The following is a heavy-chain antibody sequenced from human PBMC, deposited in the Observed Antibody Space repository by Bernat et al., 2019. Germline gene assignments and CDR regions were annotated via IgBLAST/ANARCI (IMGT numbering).Heavy chain of an antibody. D-gene: IGHD1-26*01. CDR1: GGSCSGYY. V-gene: IGHV4-34*01. CDR2: INRSGST. Sequence: QVQLQQWGAGLLKPSETLSLTCAVYGGSCSGYYWSWIRQPPGKGLEWIGEINRSGSTNDNPSLKSRVTKSVDTSKTKFSLKLRAVTAADTAVYYCARLSGGGPHAVDYWGQGTLVTVSS. CDR3: ARLSGGGPHAVDY. J-gene: IGHJ4*02.